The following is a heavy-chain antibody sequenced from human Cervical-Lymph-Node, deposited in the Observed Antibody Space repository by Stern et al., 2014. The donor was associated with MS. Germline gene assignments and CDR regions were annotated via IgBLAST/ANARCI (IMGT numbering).Heavy chain of an antibody. J-gene: IGHJ4*02. D-gene: IGHD6-19*01. V-gene: IGHV3-9*01. CDR3: AKGRSIAVAGTTDY. CDR1: GFTFEDYA. CDR2: ISWNSGAI. Sequence: EVQLVESGGGLVQPGRSLRLSCVVSGFTFEDYAMHWVRQVPGKGLEWVSSISWNSGAIAYADSVKGRFIISRDNARNSLYLQMNSLRAEDTAVYYCAKGRSIAVAGTTDYWGQGTLVTVSS.